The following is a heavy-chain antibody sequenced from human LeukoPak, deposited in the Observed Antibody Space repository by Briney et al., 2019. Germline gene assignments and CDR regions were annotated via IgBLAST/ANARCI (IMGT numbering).Heavy chain of an antibody. Sequence: SVKVSCKASGGTFSSYAISWVRQAPGQGLEWMGGIIPIFGTANYAQKFQGRVTITTDESTSTAYMELSSLRSEDTAVYYCARDIGGGRGSIAARHPYNWFDPWGQGTLVTVSS. D-gene: IGHD6-6*01. CDR1: GGTFSSYA. CDR3: ARDIGGGRGSIAARHPYNWFDP. CDR2: IIPIFGTA. J-gene: IGHJ5*02. V-gene: IGHV1-69*05.